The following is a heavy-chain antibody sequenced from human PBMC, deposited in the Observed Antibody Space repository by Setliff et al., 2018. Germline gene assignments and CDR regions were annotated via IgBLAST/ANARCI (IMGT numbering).Heavy chain of an antibody. D-gene: IGHD4-17*01. CDR3: ARGPSPTVTPSRLIYFYHMDV. V-gene: IGHV1-69*10. Sequence: ASVKVSCKASGGTFSSYAISWVRQAPGQGLEWMGAIIPVLGMTDYAQKFQGRLTITADQSTTTVYMELSSLRFGDTALYYCARGPSPTVTPSRLIYFYHMDVWGTGTTVTVSS. CDR2: IIPVLGMT. CDR1: GGTFSSYA. J-gene: IGHJ6*03.